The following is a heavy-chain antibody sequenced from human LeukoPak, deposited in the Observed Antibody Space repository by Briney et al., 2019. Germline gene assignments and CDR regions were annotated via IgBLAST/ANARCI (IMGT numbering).Heavy chain of an antibody. CDR1: GFTFSNAW. CDR2: IKSKTDGGTT. D-gene: IGHD4-17*01. J-gene: IGHJ4*02. Sequence: GGSLRLSCAASGFTFSNAWMSWVRQAPGKGLEWVGRIKSKTDGGTTDYAAPVKGRFTISRDDSKNTLYVQMNSLKTEDTAVYYCAREELLTTVTTGFDYWGQGTLVTVSS. V-gene: IGHV3-15*01. CDR3: AREELLTTVTTGFDY.